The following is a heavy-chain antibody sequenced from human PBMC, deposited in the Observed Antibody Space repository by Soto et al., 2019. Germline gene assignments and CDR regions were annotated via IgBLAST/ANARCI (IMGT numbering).Heavy chain of an antibody. V-gene: IGHV3-21*01. CDR1: GFTFRTYT. Sequence: PGGSLRLSCVASGFTFRTYTMNWVRQAPGKGLEWVSGIRGFSPYTLHAESVKGRFTISRDNAKNSLYLQMNSLGVEDTAVYYCARDRGYDAHDYYYNAMDVWGQGTTVTVSS. CDR2: IRGFSPYT. CDR3: ARDRGYDAHDYYYNAMDV. D-gene: IGHD2-15*01. J-gene: IGHJ6*02.